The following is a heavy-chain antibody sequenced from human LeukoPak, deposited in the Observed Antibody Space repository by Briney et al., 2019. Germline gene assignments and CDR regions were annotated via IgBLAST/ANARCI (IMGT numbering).Heavy chain of an antibody. D-gene: IGHD1-26*01. J-gene: IGHJ4*02. CDR3: AMYLRKPIGASD. Sequence: PGGSLRLSCAAYGFTLAGYTMNWVRQTPGKGLEWVSSITGASTYIHYADSVKGRFTISRDDAKNSLYLQMNSLRVEDTAVYYCAMYLRKPIGASDWGQGTLVTVSS. CDR1: GFTLAGYT. CDR2: ITGASTYI. V-gene: IGHV3-21*01.